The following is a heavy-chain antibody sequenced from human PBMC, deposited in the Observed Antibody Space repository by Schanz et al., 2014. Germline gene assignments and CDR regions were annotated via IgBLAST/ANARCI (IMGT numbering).Heavy chain of an antibody. CDR2: INTGNGYT. CDR3: ATGTSGSLDY. J-gene: IGHJ4*02. V-gene: IGHV1-3*04. D-gene: IGHD3-10*01. Sequence: QVQLVQSGAEVKKPGASVKFSCKASGYTFPSYAMHWVRQAPGHRPEWMGRINTGNGYTQYSETFQDRVTISADTSASTAYMEVRSLTSEDTAVYYCATGTSGSLDYWGQGTLVTVSS. CDR1: GYTFPSYA.